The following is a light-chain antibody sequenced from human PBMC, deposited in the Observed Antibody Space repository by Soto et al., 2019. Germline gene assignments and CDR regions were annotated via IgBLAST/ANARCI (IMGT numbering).Light chain of an antibody. CDR3: QQYSTYTPRT. V-gene: IGKV1-5*03. J-gene: IGKJ1*01. CDR1: QSISIW. CDR2: KAS. Sequence: DIQMTQSPSTLSASVGDRVTITCRASQSISIWLAWYQQKPGKAPKILIYKASSLESGVPSRFSGSGSGTEFTLTISILQPDDLATYYCQQYSTYTPRTFGQGTKVEIK.